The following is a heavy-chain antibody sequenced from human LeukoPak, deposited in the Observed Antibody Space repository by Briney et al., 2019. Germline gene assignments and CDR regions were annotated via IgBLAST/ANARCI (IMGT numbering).Heavy chain of an antibody. CDR2: IYPGDSDT. CDR1: GYSFTSYW. D-gene: IGHD5-18*01. J-gene: IGHJ3*02. CDR3: ARPNTAMVVWDAFDI. Sequence: GGSLKISCKGSGYSFTSYWIGWVRQMPGKGLEWMGIIYPGDSDTRYSPSFQGQVTISADKSISTAYLQWSSLKASDTAMYYCARPNTAMVVWDAFDIWGQGTMVTVSS. V-gene: IGHV5-51*01.